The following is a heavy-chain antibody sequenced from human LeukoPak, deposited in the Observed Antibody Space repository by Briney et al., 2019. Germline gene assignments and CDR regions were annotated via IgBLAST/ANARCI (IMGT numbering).Heavy chain of an antibody. CDR1: GFTFSDYY. D-gene: IGHD1-1*01. J-gene: IGHJ6*02. CDR3: ARIWTVGTTGTTNYYYGMDV. Sequence: PGGSLRLSCAASGFTFSDYYMSWVRQAPGKGLEWVSNISSSGSTKYYADSVKGRFTISRDNAKNSLYLQMNSLRAEDTAVYYCARIWTVGTTGTTNYYYGMDVWGQGTTVTVSS. CDR2: ISSSGSTK. V-gene: IGHV3-11*04.